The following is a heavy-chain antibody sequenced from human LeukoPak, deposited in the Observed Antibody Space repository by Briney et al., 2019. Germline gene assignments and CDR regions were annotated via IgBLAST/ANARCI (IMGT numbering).Heavy chain of an antibody. CDR1: GYTFTSYD. J-gene: IGHJ6*03. D-gene: IGHD2/OR15-2a*01. V-gene: IGHV1-8*03. Sequence: ASVKVSCKASGYTFTSYDINWVRQATGQGLEWMGWMNPNSGNTGYAQKFQGRVTITRNTSISTAYMELSSLRSEDTAVYYCARALSNYYYMDVWGKGTTVTVSS. CDR3: ARALSNYYYMDV. CDR2: MNPNSGNT.